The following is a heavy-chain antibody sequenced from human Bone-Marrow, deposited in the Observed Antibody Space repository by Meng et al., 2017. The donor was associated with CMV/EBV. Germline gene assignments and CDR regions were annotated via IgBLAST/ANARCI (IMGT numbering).Heavy chain of an antibody. CDR2: IYYSGST. V-gene: IGHV4-59*01. CDR3: ARVLRVVVPAASYNWFDP. Sequence: GSLRLSCTVSGGSISSYYWSWIRQPPGKGLEWIGYIYYSGSTNYNPSLKSRVTISVDTSKNQFSLKLSSVTAADTAVYYGARVLRVVVPAASYNWFDPWGQGTLVTVSS. D-gene: IGHD2-2*01. CDR1: GGSISSYY. J-gene: IGHJ5*02.